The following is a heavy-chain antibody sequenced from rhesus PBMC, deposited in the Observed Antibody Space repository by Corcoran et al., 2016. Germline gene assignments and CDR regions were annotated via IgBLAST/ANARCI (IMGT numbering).Heavy chain of an antibody. CDR3: ARSIAAAVFDY. CDR1: GGSISDSYR. Sequence: QVQLQESGPGVVKPSETLSLTCAVSGGSISDSYRWSWIRQPPGKGLEWIGYIYGSSTSTNYNPSLKSRVTISKYTSKNQFSLKLSSVPAADTVVYYCARSIAAAVFDYWGQGVLVTVSS. J-gene: IGHJ4*01. D-gene: IGHD6-25*01. V-gene: IGHV4S10*01. CDR2: IYGSSTST.